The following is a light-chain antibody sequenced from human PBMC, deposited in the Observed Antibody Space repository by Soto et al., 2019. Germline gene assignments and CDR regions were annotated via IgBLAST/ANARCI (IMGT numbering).Light chain of an antibody. CDR1: SSNIGNNA. V-gene: IGLV1-36*01. Sequence: QSVLTQPPSVSGAPGQRVTISCSGSSSNIGNNAVNWYQQLPGKAPRALIYYDDLLPSGVSKRFSGSQSGTSVSLAISGLQSDDEADYYCASWDDTLSGVVFGGGTKLTVL. CDR3: ASWDDTLSGVV. CDR2: YDD. J-gene: IGLJ3*02.